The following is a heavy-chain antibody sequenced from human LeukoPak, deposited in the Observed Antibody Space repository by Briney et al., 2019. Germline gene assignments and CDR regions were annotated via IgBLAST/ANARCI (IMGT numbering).Heavy chain of an antibody. D-gene: IGHD5-12*01. J-gene: IGHJ4*02. CDR1: GYSFTSYW. V-gene: IGHV5-10-1*01. CDR2: IDPSDSYT. Sequence: GESLKISCKDSGYSFTSYWISWVRQMPGKGLEWMGTIDPSDSYTSYSPSFQGHVTISADRSISTAYLQWRSLEASDTALYYCARQSSAYDPLDYWGQGTLVTVSS. CDR3: ARQSSAYDPLDY.